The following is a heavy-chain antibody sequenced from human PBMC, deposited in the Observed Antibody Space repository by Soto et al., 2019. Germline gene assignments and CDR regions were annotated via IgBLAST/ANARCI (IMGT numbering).Heavy chain of an antibody. CDR1: GFTFGFNA. V-gene: IGHV3-23*01. CDR3: ARDRQLRYFDWGYDYYYGMDV. CDR2: ISAGGVST. J-gene: IGHJ6*02. D-gene: IGHD3-9*01. Sequence: GGSLRLSCAATGFTFGFNALSWVRQAPGKGLAWVSSISAGGVSTNYADSVRGRFTISRDNSKNTLYLQMNSLRAEDTAVYYCARDRQLRYFDWGYDYYYGMDVWGQGTTVTVSS.